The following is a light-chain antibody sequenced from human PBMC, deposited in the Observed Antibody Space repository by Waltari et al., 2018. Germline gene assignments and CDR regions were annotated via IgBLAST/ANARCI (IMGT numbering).Light chain of an antibody. Sequence: QSALTQPASVSGSPGQSITISCTGTSSDVGGYNYVSWYQQHPGKAPKLMIYQVSNRPSGVSIRFSGSKSGNTASLTISGLQAEDEADYCCSSFTNTTTLRVFGGGTKLTVL. V-gene: IGLV2-14*01. CDR2: QVS. CDR3: SSFTNTTTLRV. J-gene: IGLJ2*01. CDR1: SSDVGGYNY.